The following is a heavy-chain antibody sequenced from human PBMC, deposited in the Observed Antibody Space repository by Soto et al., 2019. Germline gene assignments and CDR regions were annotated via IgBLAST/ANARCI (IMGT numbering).Heavy chain of an antibody. CDR1: GFTFSSYA. J-gene: IGHJ4*02. CDR2: ISGSGGST. CDR3: AKDYRRITFGGVIVILDY. V-gene: IGHV3-23*01. Sequence: GGSLRLSCAASGFTFSSYAMSWVRQAPGKGLEWVSAISGSGGSTYYADSVKGRFTISRDNSKNTLYLQMNSLRAEDTAVYYCAKDYRRITFGGVIVILDYWGQGTLVTVSS. D-gene: IGHD3-16*02.